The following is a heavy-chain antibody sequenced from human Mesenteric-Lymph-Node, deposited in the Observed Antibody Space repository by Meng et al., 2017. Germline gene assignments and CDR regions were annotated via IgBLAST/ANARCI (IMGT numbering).Heavy chain of an antibody. D-gene: IGHD7-27*01. CDR1: GYTFTGYY. CDR2: IIPIFGTA. CDR3: ARAGGLGIEVSPYDY. J-gene: IGHJ4*02. Sequence: SVKVSCKASGYTFTGYYMHWVRQAPGQGLEWMGGIIPIFGTANYAQKFQGRVTITADESTSTAYMELSSLRSEDTAVYYCARAGGLGIEVSPYDYWGQGTLVTVSS. V-gene: IGHV1-69*13.